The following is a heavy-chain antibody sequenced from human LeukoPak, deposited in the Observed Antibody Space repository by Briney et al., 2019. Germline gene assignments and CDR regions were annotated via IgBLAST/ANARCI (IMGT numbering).Heavy chain of an antibody. J-gene: IGHJ4*02. CDR1: GFTFNNAW. V-gene: IGHV3-15*01. CDR3: TTLQNGGY. Sequence: GGSLRLSCAASGFTFNNAWMNWVRQAPGKGLEWVGRIKSKTDGGTTDHAAPVKGRFTISRDDSQNTLYLHMNSLRGEDTAAYYCTTLQNGGYWGQGTLVTVSS. D-gene: IGHD3-16*01. CDR2: IKSKTDGGTT.